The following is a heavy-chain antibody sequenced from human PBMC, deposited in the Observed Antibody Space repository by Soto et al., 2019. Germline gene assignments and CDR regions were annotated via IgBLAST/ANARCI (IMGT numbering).Heavy chain of an antibody. Sequence: VGSLRLSCAASGFTFSSYSMNWVRQAPGKGLEWVSSISSSSSYIYYADSVKGRFTISRDNAKNSLYLQMNSLRAEDTAVYYCATDSGIESDYYYYGMDVWGQGTTVTVSS. CDR3: ATDSGIESDYYYYGMDV. V-gene: IGHV3-21*01. CDR2: ISSSSSYI. D-gene: IGHD6-13*01. CDR1: GFTFSSYS. J-gene: IGHJ6*02.